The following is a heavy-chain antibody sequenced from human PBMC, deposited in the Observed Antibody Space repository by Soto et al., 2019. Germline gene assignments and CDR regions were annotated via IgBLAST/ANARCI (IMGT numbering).Heavy chain of an antibody. CDR2: ISYDGSNK. J-gene: IGHJ6*02. Sequence: GGSLRLSCAASGFTFSSYGMQWVRQAPGKGLEWVAVISYDGSNKYYADSVKGRFTISRDNSKNTLYLQMNSLRAEDTAVYYCAKDDIDIVVVPAAPIYYYYGMDVWGQGTTVTVSS. D-gene: IGHD2-2*01. V-gene: IGHV3-30*18. CDR1: GFTFSSYG. CDR3: AKDDIDIVVVPAAPIYYYYGMDV.